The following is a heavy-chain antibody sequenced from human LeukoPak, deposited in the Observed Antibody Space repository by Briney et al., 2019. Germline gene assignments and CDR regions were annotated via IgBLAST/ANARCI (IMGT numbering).Heavy chain of an antibody. CDR3: AKEPDYGDSN. CDR2: ISGSGGST. D-gene: IGHD4-17*01. J-gene: IGHJ4*02. V-gene: IGHV3-23*01. CDR1: GFTFNNYA. Sequence: GGSLRLSCAASGFTFNNYAMSWVRQAPGKGPEWVSGISGSGGSTYYADSVKGRFTISRDNSKNTLYPQMNSLRAEDTAVYYCAKEPDYGDSNWGQGTLVTVSS.